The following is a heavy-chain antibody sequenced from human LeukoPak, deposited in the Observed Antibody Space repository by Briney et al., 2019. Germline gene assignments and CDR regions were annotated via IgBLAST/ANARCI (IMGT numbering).Heavy chain of an antibody. CDR2: IKQDGSEK. CDR1: GFTFSSYR. CDR3: ARDRGQTGYYWSYYYYMDV. Sequence: PGGSLRLSCAASGFTFSSYRMSWVRRAPGKGLEWVANIKQDGSEKYYVDSVKGRFTISRDNAKNSLYLQMNSLRAEDTAVYYCARDRGQTGYYWSYYYYMDVWGIGTTVTVSS. V-gene: IGHV3-7*01. D-gene: IGHD3-9*01. J-gene: IGHJ6*03.